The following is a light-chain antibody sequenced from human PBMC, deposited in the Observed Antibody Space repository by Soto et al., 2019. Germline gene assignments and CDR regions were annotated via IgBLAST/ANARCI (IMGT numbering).Light chain of an antibody. CDR2: SNN. V-gene: IGLV1-44*01. Sequence: QSVVTQPPAASGTPGQRVTISCSGSNSNIASNAVTWYQHVPGTAPKLLIYSNNQRPSGVPDRFSGSKAGTSASLAIGGLQSEDGADYYCAAWDDRQNGYVFGTGTKLTVL. CDR3: AAWDDRQNGYV. J-gene: IGLJ1*01. CDR1: NSNIASNA.